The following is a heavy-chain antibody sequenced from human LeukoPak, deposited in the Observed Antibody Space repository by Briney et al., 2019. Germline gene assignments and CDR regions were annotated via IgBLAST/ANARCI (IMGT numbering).Heavy chain of an antibody. CDR2: ISGSGGST. CDR1: GFTFSSYA. D-gene: IGHD2-8*02. V-gene: IGHV3-23*01. J-gene: IGHJ6*02. Sequence: GGSLRLSCAASGFTFSSYAMSWVRQAPGKGLEWVSAISGSGGSTYYADSVKGRFTISRDNAKNSLYLQMNSLRAEDTAVYYCARDSTGYPYYYYGMDVWGQGTTVTVSS. CDR3: ARDSTGYPYYYYGMDV.